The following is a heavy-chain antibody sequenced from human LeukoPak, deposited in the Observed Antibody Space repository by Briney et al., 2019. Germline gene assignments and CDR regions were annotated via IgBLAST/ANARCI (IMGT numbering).Heavy chain of an antibody. CDR1: GFSVSDYS. CDR2: VMSGRGST. J-gene: IGHJ4*02. V-gene: IGHV3-11*05. Sequence: GGSLRLSCAVSGFSVSDYSISWIRQSPGKGPEWISYVMSGRGSTNYADSVKGRFTISRDNAKNSVALQLDGLRAEDTAVYFCTRERRGSYYAFESWGQATLVTVSS. D-gene: IGHD3-16*01. CDR3: TRERRGSYYAFES.